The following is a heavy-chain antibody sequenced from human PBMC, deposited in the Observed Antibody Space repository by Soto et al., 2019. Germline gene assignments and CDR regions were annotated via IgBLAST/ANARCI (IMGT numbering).Heavy chain of an antibody. J-gene: IGHJ6*02. Sequence: QVQLVQSGAEVKKPGASVKVSCKASGYTFTSYDINWVRQATGQGLEWMGWMNPNSGNTGYAQKVQGRVTMTRNTSISTAYMELSSLRSEDTAVYYCARVGYCSSTSCYDYYYYGMDVWGQGTTVTVSS. CDR2: MNPNSGNT. D-gene: IGHD2-2*01. CDR3: ARVGYCSSTSCYDYYYYGMDV. CDR1: GYTFTSYD. V-gene: IGHV1-8*01.